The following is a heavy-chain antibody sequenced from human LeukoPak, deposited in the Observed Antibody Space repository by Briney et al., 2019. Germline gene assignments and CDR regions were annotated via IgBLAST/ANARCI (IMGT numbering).Heavy chain of an antibody. CDR1: GFTFSSYA. J-gene: IGHJ2*01. V-gene: IGHV3-23*01. CDR3: ASHLGYYYDSSGSDWYFDL. CDR2: ISGSGGST. Sequence: GGSLRLSCAASGFTFSSYAMSWVRQAPGKGLEWVSAISGSGGSTYYADSVKGRFTISRDNSKNTLYLQMNSLRAEDTAVYYCASHLGYYYDSSGSDWYFDLWGRGTLVTVSS. D-gene: IGHD3-22*01.